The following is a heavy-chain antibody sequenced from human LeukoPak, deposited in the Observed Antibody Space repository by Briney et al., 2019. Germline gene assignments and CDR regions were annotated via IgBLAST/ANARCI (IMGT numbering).Heavy chain of an antibody. CDR1: GGSISSYY. Sequence: SETLSLTCTVSGGSISSYYWSWIRQPPGKGLEWIGYVHYSRSTNYNPSLKSRVTISVATSKNQFSLKLSSVTAADAAVYYCARTYYGSGSLYYYYYYMDVWGKGTTVTVSS. D-gene: IGHD3-10*01. V-gene: IGHV4-59*01. J-gene: IGHJ6*03. CDR2: VHYSRST. CDR3: ARTYYGSGSLYYYYYYMDV.